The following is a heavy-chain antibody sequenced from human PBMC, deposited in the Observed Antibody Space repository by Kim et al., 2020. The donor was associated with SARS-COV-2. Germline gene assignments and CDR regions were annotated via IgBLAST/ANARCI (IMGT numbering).Heavy chain of an antibody. V-gene: IGHV3-74*01. D-gene: IGHD1-26*01. CDR2: ISGNGRTT. Sequence: GGSLRLSCVASGFTINIYWMCWVRQLPGKGPVCVSQISGNGRTTNYADSVKGRFTVSRDNARNTLFLQMNSLRPEDTGVYFCAREYYAHVDVWGLGTAVTVSS. CDR1: GFTINIYW. J-gene: IGHJ6*02. CDR3: AREYYAHVDV.